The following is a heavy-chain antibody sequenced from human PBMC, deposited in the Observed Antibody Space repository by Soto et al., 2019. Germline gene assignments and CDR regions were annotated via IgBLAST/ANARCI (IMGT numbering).Heavy chain of an antibody. J-gene: IGHJ4*02. CDR1: GFIFSGYA. CDR2: ISYDGNTK. Sequence: QVQLVESGGGVVQPGRSLRLSCAASGFIFSGYAMHWFRQAPGKGLEWVAVISYDGNTKYYVDSVKGRFTVSRDNSKNTLYVQMNNLSAEDTAMYYCAKETSAYEIDYWGQGTLVTVSS. V-gene: IGHV3-30-3*01. CDR3: AKETSAYEIDY. D-gene: IGHD5-12*01.